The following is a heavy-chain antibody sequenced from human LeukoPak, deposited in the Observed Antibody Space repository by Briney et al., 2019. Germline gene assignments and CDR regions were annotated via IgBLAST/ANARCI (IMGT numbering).Heavy chain of an antibody. CDR1: GFTFSYYS. D-gene: IGHD3-3*01. J-gene: IGHJ1*01. V-gene: IGHV3-48*01. CDR2: IDSSSATT. CDR3: AGSTVWSGIFQY. Sequence: GGSLRLSCAASGFTFSYYSMTWVRQAPGKGLEWVSYIDSSSATTYYADSVKGRFIISRDNAKDSLFLQINSLRAEDTAVYYCAGSTVWSGIFQYWGQGTLVTVSS.